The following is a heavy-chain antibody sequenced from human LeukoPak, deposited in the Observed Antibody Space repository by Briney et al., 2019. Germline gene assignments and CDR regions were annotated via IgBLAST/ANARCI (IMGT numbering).Heavy chain of an antibody. CDR2: IYWNGDQ. D-gene: IGHD1/OR15-1a*01. CDR1: GCSLTTNGVG. J-gene: IGHJ4*02. CDR3: AHTIEEHGLVAFDY. V-gene: IGHV2-5*01. Sequence: ESGPTLVKPTQTLTRTCTFSGCSLTTNGVGVGWIRQPPGKALEWLALIYWNGDQRLISSLKSRLTITKDSPKNQVVLTVTNMDPVDTATYYCAHTIEEHGLVAFDYWGRGTLVTVSS.